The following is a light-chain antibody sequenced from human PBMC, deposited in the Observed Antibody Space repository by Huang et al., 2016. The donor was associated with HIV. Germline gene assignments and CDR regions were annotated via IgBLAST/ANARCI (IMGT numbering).Light chain of an antibody. CDR2: GTS. CDR3: HQYGSSKAT. J-gene: IGKJ1*01. Sequence: VLTQSPGSVSVSLGDRVTVSCRASQSVDSGYLAWYKQKDGQSPGLLVDGTSSGASGIPSRFSGSGYGTEFTLTISRLEPEDFGVYYCHQYGSSKATFGQGTKVDI. CDR1: QSVDSGY. V-gene: IGKV3-20*01.